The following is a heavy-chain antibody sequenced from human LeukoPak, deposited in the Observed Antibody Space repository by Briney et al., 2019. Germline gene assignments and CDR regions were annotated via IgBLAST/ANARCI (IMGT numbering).Heavy chain of an antibody. CDR1: GGPISSYY. Sequence: PSETLSLTCTVSGGPISSYYWSWIRQPPGKGLEWIGYIYYSGSTNYNPSLKSRVTISVDTSKNQFSLKLSSVTAADTAAYYCAKLERGDFWSGYYFDYWGQGTLVTVSS. J-gene: IGHJ4*02. V-gene: IGHV4-59*01. CDR3: AKLERGDFWSGYYFDY. CDR2: IYYSGST. D-gene: IGHD3-3*01.